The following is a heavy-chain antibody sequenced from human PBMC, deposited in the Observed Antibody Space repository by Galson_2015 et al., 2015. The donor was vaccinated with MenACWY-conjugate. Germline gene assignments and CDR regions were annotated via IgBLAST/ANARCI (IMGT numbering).Heavy chain of an antibody. D-gene: IGHD6-13*01. CDR2: ISAGNGNA. J-gene: IGHJ4*02. CDR3: AREMGYFDH. V-gene: IGHV1-18*04. CDR1: GLIFSNTG. Sequence: SVKVSCKAAGLIFSNTGFNWVRQAPEEGLEWMGWISAGNGNARYAQKFQGRVTLTTDRSTGTAYLELRNLTSDDTALYYCAREMGYFDHWGQGTLVTVSS.